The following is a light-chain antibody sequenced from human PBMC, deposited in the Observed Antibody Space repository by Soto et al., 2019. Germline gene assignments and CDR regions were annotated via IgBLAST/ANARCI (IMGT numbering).Light chain of an antibody. CDR1: QSVLYSSNNKNY. Sequence: DIVMTQSPDSLAVSLGERATINCKSSQSVLYSSNNKNYLAWYQQKPGQPPKLLIYWASTRESGVPDRFSGSGSGTDFTRTISSLQAEDVAVYYCQQYYSTPGTFGQGTKVEIK. CDR2: WAS. J-gene: IGKJ1*01. CDR3: QQYYSTPGT. V-gene: IGKV4-1*01.